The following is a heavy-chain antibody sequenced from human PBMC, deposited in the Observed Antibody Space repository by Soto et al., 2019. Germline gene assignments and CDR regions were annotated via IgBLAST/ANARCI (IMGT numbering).Heavy chain of an antibody. CDR1: GLTFSDYY. Sequence: QVQLVESGGGSVKPGGSLRLSCAASGLTFSDYYMSWIRQAPGKGLEWVSYITSSGSYPKYADPVQGRFTISRDNAKNSWYLQRTTLRAEATALDYCARELDGRDVWGRGTTVTVSS. CDR3: ARELDGRDV. CDR2: ITSSGSYP. J-gene: IGHJ6*04. D-gene: IGHD4-17*01. V-gene: IGHV3-11*05.